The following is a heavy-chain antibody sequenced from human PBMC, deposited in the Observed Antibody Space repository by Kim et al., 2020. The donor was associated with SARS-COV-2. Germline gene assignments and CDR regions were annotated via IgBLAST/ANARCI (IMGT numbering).Heavy chain of an antibody. D-gene: IGHD6-19*01. CDR2: FDPEDGET. CDR3: ATVVSRGLYLGVDP. V-gene: IGHV1-24*01. J-gene: IGHJ5*02. CDR1: GYTLTELS. Sequence: ASVKVSCKVSGYTLTELSMHWVRQAPGKGLEWMGGFDPEDGETIYAQKFQGRVTMIEDTSTDTAHMELSSLRSEDTAVYYCATVVSRGLYLGVDPWGQG.